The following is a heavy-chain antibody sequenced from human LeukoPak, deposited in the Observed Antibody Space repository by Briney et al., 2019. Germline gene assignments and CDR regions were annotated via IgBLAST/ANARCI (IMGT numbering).Heavy chain of an antibody. Sequence: SETLSLTCAVYGGSFSGYYWSWIRQPPGKGLEWIGYIYYSGSTYYNPSLKSRVTISVDTSKNQFSLKLSSVTAADTAVYYCAREKYYYGSGSWYYFDYWGQGTLVTVSS. D-gene: IGHD3-10*01. J-gene: IGHJ4*02. CDR1: GGSFSGYY. CDR2: IYYSGST. CDR3: AREKYYYGSGSWYYFDY. V-gene: IGHV4-34*09.